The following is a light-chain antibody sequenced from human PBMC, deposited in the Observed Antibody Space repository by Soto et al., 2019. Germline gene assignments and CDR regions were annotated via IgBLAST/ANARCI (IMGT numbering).Light chain of an antibody. CDR3: QQRSSWPPT. CDR2: DAS. J-gene: IGKJ1*01. Sequence: EVVLTQSPVTLSLSPGERATLSCKASQSVRSYLAWYQQKPGQAPRLLIYDASNRATGIPARFSGSGSGTDFTLTISSLEPEDFAVYYCQQRSSWPPTFGQGTKVDIK. V-gene: IGKV3-11*01. CDR1: QSVRSY.